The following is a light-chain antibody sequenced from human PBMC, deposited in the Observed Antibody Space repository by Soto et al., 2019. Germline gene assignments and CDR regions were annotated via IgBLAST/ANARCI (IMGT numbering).Light chain of an antibody. CDR3: CSYAGSSTSLYV. V-gene: IGLV2-23*02. J-gene: IGLJ1*01. CDR1: SSDVGSYNL. Sequence: QSALTQPASVSGSPGQSITISCTGTSSDVGSYNLVSWYQQHPGKAPKLMIYEVSKRPSGVSNRFSGSKSGNTASLTISGLQAEDEADYYCCSYAGSSTSLYVFVTGTKVTVL. CDR2: EVS.